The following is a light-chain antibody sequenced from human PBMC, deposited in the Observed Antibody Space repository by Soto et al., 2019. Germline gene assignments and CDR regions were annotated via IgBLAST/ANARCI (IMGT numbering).Light chain of an antibody. Sequence: DIQMTQAPSSVSASVGDRGTIIYRANQDINSRLAWYQQKPGRAPGLVIYAASTLQSGVPSRFSGSRSWTDFTLTISSLQPEDFATYNCQQGNSFPPTFGGGTKVEI. CDR3: QQGNSFPPT. CDR1: QDINSR. CDR2: AAS. V-gene: IGKV1-12*01. J-gene: IGKJ4*02.